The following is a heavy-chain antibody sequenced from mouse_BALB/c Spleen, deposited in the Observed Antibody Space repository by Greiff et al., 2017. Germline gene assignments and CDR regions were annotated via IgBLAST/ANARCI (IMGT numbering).Heavy chain of an antibody. CDR2: LWSGGST. Sequence: VQLQQSGPGLVQPSQSLSITCTVSGFSLTSYGVHWVRPSPGKGLEWLGVLWSGGSTDYNAAFISRLSISKDNSKSQVFFKMNSLQADDTAIYYCARKREYEDAMDYWGQGTSVTVSS. V-gene: IGHV2-4-1*01. J-gene: IGHJ4*01. CDR1: GFSLTSYG. CDR3: ARKREYEDAMDY. D-gene: IGHD2-10*02.